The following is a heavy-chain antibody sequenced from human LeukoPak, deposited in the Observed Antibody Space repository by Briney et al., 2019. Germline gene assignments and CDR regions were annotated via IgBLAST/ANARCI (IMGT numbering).Heavy chain of an antibody. J-gene: IGHJ5*02. D-gene: IGHD2-15*01. Sequence: SGTLSLTCAVYGGSFSGYYWSWIRQPPGKGLEWIGEINHSGSTNYNPSLKSRVTISVDTSKNQFSLKLSSVTAADTAVYYCARAIHCSGGSCYSFWFDPWGQGTLVTVSS. CDR2: INHSGST. CDR1: GGSFSGYY. V-gene: IGHV4-34*01. CDR3: ARAIHCSGGSCYSFWFDP.